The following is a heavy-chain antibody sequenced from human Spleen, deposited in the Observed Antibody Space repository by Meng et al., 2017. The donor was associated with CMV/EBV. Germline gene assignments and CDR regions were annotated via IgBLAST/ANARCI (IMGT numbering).Heavy chain of an antibody. Sequence: SGFYFSHSGMGVGWIRQPPGKALEWLALIYWDDDKRYSPSLKSRLTITKDTSKNQVVLTMTNMDPVDTATYYCAHRDYCSGGTCTFDYWGQGTLVTVSS. D-gene: IGHD2-15*01. V-gene: IGHV2-5*02. CDR2: IYWDDDK. J-gene: IGHJ4*02. CDR3: AHRDYCSGGTCTFDY. CDR1: GFYFSHSGMG.